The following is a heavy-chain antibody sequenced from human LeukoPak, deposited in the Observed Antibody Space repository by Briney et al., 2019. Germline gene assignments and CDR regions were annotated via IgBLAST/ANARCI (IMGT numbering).Heavy chain of an antibody. CDR3: VRDSNLSFDY. Sequence: GSLRLSCAASGLTLSSYWMHWVRQAPGKGLVWVSHINTDGTATTYADSVKGRFTISRDNAKNTQYLQMNSLRAEDTAVYYCVRDSNLSFDYWGQGALVTVSS. V-gene: IGHV3-74*01. CDR1: GLTLSSYW. CDR2: INTDGTAT. J-gene: IGHJ4*02. D-gene: IGHD1-14*01.